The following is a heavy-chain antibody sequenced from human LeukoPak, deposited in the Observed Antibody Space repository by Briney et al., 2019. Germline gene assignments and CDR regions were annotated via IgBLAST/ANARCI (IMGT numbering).Heavy chain of an antibody. Sequence: GASVKVSCKASGYTFTGYYIHWVRQAPGQGLEWMGRINPNNGGTNYAQKFQGRVTMTRDMSMSTAYMELSRLRSVDTAVYYCAGEDNSSGYRPFDIWGQGTVVTVPS. CDR3: AGEDNSSGYRPFDI. J-gene: IGHJ3*02. D-gene: IGHD3-22*01. CDR2: INPNNGGT. V-gene: IGHV1-2*06. CDR1: GYTFTGYY.